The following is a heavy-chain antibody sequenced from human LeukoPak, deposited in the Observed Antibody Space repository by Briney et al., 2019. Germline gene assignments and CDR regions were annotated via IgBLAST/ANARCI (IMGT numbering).Heavy chain of an antibody. J-gene: IGHJ6*03. D-gene: IGHD6-6*01. CDR2: IRSKAYGGTT. CDR3: AKARGISAPTGYYYYMDV. CDR1: GFIFGDYA. Sequence: GGSLRLSCTASGFIFGDYAMSWVRQAPGKGLEWVGFIRSKAYGGTTEYAASVKGRFSISRDDSKSMAYLQMNSLRAEDTALYYCAKARGISAPTGYYYYMDVWAEGTTVTVSS. V-gene: IGHV3-49*04.